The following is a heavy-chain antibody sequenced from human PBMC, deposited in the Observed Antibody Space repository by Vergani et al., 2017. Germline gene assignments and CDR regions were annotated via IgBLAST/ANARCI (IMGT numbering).Heavy chain of an antibody. Sequence: QVQLVQSGAEVKKPGASVKVSCKASGYTFTGYYMHWVRQAPGQGLEWMGWINPNSGGTNYAQKFQGRVTMTRDTSISTAYMELSRLRSDDTAVYYCARDRGYDILTGYYGFDYWGQGTLVTVSS. D-gene: IGHD3-9*01. CDR1: GYTFTGYY. CDR3: ARDRGYDILTGYYGFDY. J-gene: IGHJ4*02. CDR2: INPNSGGT. V-gene: IGHV1-2*02.